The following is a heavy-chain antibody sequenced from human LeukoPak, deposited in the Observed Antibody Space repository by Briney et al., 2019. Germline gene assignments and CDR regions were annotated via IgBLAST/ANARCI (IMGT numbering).Heavy chain of an antibody. CDR3: ARALYGDYVRYYYYMDV. J-gene: IGHJ6*03. CDR2: IYHSGST. Sequence: SETLSLTCTVSGGSISSSNWWSWVRQPPGKGLEWIGEIYHSGSTNYNPSLKSRVTISVDKSKNQFSLKLSSVTAADTAVYYCARALYGDYVRYYYYMDVWGKGTTVTVSS. D-gene: IGHD4-17*01. CDR1: GGSISSSNW. V-gene: IGHV4-4*02.